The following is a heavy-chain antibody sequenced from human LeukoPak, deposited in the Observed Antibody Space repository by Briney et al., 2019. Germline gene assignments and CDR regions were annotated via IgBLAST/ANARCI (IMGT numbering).Heavy chain of an antibody. D-gene: IGHD4-11*01. J-gene: IGHJ1*01. V-gene: IGHV3-64D*06. CDR1: GFTFSSYG. CDR2: ISGNGGST. CDR3: VKDYSNALENFQH. Sequence: GGSLRLSCSASGFTFSSYGMHWVRQAPGKGLEYVSAISGNGGSTYYADSVKGRFTISRDNSKNTLYLQMSSLRAEDTAVYYCVKDYSNALENFQHGGQGTLVTVSS.